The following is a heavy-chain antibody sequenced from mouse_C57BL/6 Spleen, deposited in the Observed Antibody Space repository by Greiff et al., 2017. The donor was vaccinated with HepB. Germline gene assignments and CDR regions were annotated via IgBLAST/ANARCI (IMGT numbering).Heavy chain of an antibody. CDR2: IHPNSGST. D-gene: IGHD1-1*01. CDR3: ARGNYGSSWYFDV. J-gene: IGHJ1*03. Sequence: QVQLQQPGAELVKPGASVKLSCKASGYTFTSYWMHWVKQRPGQGLEWIGMIHPNSGSTNYNEKFKSKATLTVDKSSSTAYMQLSSLTSEDSAVYDCARGNYGSSWYFDVWGTGTTVTVSS. CDR1: GYTFTSYW. V-gene: IGHV1-64*01.